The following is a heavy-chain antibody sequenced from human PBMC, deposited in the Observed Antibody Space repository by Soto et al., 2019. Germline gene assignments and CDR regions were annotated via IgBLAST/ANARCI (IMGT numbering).Heavy chain of an antibody. J-gene: IGHJ3*02. CDR2: INPNSGGT. CDR1: GYTFITYG. D-gene: IGHD6-19*01. V-gene: IGHV1-2*04. CDR3: ARGGYSSGWYRNDAFDI. Sequence: ASVKVSCKTSGYTFITYGISWVRQAPGQGLEWMRWINPNSGGTNYAQKFQGWVTMTRDTSISTAYMELSRLRSDDTAVYYCARGGYSSGWYRNDAFDIWGQGTMVTVSS.